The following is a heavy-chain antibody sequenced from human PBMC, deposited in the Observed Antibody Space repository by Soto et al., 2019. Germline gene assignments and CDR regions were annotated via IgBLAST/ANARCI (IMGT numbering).Heavy chain of an antibody. Sequence: QVQLVQSGAEVKKPGDSVKVSCKASGYIFTNYYIHWVRQAPGQGLEWMAIINPLPTSGSTNYAQKFQGIVTVTRDTSTSTVYLELSSLRSDDTAVYYCARDLAAAAYWGQGTLVTVSS. J-gene: IGHJ4*02. D-gene: IGHD6-13*01. CDR1: GYIFTNYY. CDR2: INPLPTSGST. V-gene: IGHV1-46*01. CDR3: ARDLAAAAY.